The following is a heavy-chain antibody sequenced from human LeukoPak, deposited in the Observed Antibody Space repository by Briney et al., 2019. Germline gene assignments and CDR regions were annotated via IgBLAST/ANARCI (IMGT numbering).Heavy chain of an antibody. J-gene: IGHJ4*02. CDR3: TRNLARTGDFDY. D-gene: IGHD5-12*01. CDR2: MNPNSGST. CDR1: GYSFISFD. Sequence: ASVKVYCKASGYSFISFDINWVRQATGQGLEWLGWMNPNSGSTGYAQNFQGRVSMTRDTSISTAYMELSNLGSEDTAVYYCTRNLARTGDFDYWGQGTLVTVSS. V-gene: IGHV1-8*01.